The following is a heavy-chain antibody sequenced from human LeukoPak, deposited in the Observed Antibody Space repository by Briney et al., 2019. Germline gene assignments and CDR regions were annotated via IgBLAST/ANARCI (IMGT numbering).Heavy chain of an antibody. Sequence: GGSLRLSCAASGFSFSSYSMNWVRQAPGKGLEWVSVIYSDGSTYYADSVKGRFTISRDNSKNTLYLQMNSLRAQDTAVYYCARDGCGGDCYLGALDIWGQGTMVIVSS. CDR3: ARDGCGGDCYLGALDI. V-gene: IGHV3-53*01. CDR2: IYSDGST. J-gene: IGHJ3*02. D-gene: IGHD2-21*02. CDR1: GFSFSSYS.